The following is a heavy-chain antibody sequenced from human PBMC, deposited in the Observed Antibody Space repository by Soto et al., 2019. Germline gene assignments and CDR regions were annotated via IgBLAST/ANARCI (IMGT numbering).Heavy chain of an antibody. J-gene: IGHJ2*01. D-gene: IGHD4-4*01. V-gene: IGHV3-30-3*01. Sequence: QVQLVESGGGVVQPGRSLRLSCAASGFTFSNYAMHWVRQAPGKGLEWVAVISYDGSNKYYADSVKGLFTISRDNSKNTLYLQMNSLRAEDTAVYYCARPLWRDDYNWGYFDLWGRGTLVTVSS. CDR1: GFTFSNYA. CDR2: ISYDGSNK. CDR3: ARPLWRDDYNWGYFDL.